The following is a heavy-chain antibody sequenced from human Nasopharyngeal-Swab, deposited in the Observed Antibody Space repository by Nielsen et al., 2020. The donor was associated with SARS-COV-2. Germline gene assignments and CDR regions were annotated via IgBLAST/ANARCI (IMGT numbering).Heavy chain of an antibody. V-gene: IGHV3-23*01. D-gene: IGHD1-26*01. J-gene: IGHJ3*02. CDR2: TSGSGGST. CDR3: AKDESGYTGTYGALDI. CDR1: GFTLSSYA. Sequence: GESLKISCAASGFTLSSYAMSWVRQAPGKGLEWVSTTSGSGGSTYYADSVKGRFTISRDNSWTTLYLEMNSLRAEDTAVYYCAKDESGYTGTYGALDIWGQGTMVTVSS.